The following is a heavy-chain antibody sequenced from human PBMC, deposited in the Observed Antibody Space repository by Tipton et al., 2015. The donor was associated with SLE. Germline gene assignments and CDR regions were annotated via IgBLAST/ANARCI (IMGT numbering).Heavy chain of an antibody. D-gene: IGHD3-9*01. CDR2: IYNTGNT. Sequence: TLSLTCSVSGASISSDVYYWCWIRQLPGKGLEWIGYIYNTGNTYYNTSLKSRVTMSVDTSRNQFSLNLSSLTAADTAVYFCARDKWGEYTASTGYFWSFDPWGQGIPVTVSS. CDR1: GASISSDVYY. J-gene: IGHJ5*02. V-gene: IGHV4-31*03. CDR3: ARDKWGEYTASTGYFWSFDP.